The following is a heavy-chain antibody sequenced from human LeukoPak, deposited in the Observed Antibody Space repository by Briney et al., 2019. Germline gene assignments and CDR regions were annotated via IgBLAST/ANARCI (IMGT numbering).Heavy chain of an antibody. D-gene: IGHD4-17*01. V-gene: IGHV3-30-3*01. CDR2: ISYDGSNK. Sequence: GGSLRLSCAASGFTFSSYAMHWVRQAPGKGLEWVAVISYDGSNKYYADSVKGRFTISRDNSKNTLYLQMNSLRAEDTAVYYCARDGTSYGDYVDYYYGMDVWGQGTTVTVSS. J-gene: IGHJ6*02. CDR3: ARDGTSYGDYVDYYYGMDV. CDR1: GFTFSSYA.